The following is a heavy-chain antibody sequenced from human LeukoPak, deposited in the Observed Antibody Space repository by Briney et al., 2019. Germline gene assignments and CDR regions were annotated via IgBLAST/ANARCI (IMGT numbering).Heavy chain of an antibody. J-gene: IGHJ4*02. CDR2: IYHTGST. CDR1: GGSFNSYY. Sequence: PSETLSLTCTVSGGSFNSYYWNWIRQTPGKGLEWIAYIYHTGSTKYNPSLGSRVTISIDTSRNQFSLKVISVTAADTAVYYCARGGSRQISSSDFDYWGQGTLVTVSS. D-gene: IGHD3-16*01. CDR3: ARGGSRQISSSDFDY. V-gene: IGHV4-59*01.